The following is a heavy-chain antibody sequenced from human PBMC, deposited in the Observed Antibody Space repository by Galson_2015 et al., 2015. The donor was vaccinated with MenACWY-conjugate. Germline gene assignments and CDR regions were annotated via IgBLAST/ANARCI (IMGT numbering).Heavy chain of an antibody. Sequence: SLRLSCAASGFTFNQYWMHWVRQAPGKGLVWVSRISPDGSVTNYADSVKGRFTLSRDNAKNTLYLQMNSLRGDDTAVYYCTRGIDGSGRFVPWGQGTLVTVSS. CDR3: TRGIDGSGRFVP. J-gene: IGHJ5*02. V-gene: IGHV3-74*01. CDR2: ISPDGSVT. D-gene: IGHD5-24*01. CDR1: GFTFNQYW.